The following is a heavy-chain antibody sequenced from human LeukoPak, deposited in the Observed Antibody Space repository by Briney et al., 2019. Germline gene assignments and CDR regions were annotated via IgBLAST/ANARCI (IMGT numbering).Heavy chain of an antibody. J-gene: IGHJ4*02. CDR2: ISGTGGRT. CDR3: AKEGELLWFGELLLGGYFDY. CDR1: GFTFNNYG. V-gene: IGHV3-23*01. D-gene: IGHD3-10*01. Sequence: PGGSLRLSCAASGFTFNNYGMSWVRQAPGKGLDWVSSISGTGGRTNYADSVMGRFTISRDNSKNTLYLQMNSLRAEDTAVYYCAKEGELLWFGELLLGGYFDYWGQGTLVTVSS.